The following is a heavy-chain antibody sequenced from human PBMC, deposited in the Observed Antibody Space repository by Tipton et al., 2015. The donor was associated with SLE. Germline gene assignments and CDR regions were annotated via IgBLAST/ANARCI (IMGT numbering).Heavy chain of an antibody. CDR2: IYTSGST. J-gene: IGHJ2*01. CDR1: GGSISSGSYY. Sequence: TLSLTCTVSGGSISSGSYYWSWIRQPAGKGLEWIGYIYTSGSTNYNPSLKSRVTISVDTSKNQFSLKLSSVTAADTAVYYCARAINIVGATRYFDLWGRGPLVTVSS. V-gene: IGHV4-61*09. CDR3: ARAINIVGATRYFDL. D-gene: IGHD1-26*01.